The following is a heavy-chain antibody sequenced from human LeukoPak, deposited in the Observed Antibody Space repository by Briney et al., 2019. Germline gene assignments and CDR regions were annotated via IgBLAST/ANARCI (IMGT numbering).Heavy chain of an antibody. J-gene: IGHJ5*02. CDR2: ITGNGFET. CDR3: AKRNSLLPRYNWFDP. V-gene: IGHV3-23*01. Sequence: PGGSLRLSCAASGFTFDSHAMAWVRQAPGAGLEWVSGITGNGFETLYADPVRGRFTISRDNSKNTLYLQMNSLRAEDTAVYYCAKRNSLLPRYNWFDPWGQGTLVTVSS. CDR1: GFTFDSHA. D-gene: IGHD3-22*01.